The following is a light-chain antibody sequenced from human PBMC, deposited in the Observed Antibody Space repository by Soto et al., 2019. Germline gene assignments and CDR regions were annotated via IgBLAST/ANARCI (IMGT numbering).Light chain of an antibody. J-gene: IGKJ1*01. CDR1: QSVSSSY. CDR2: GAS. CDR3: QQYDSSPKT. V-gene: IGKV3-20*01. Sequence: EIVLTNSPGTLSLSLGEIATLSCRASQSVSSSYLAWYQQKPGQAPRLLIYGASSRATGIPDRFSGSGSGTDFTLTISRLEPEDFAVHYCQQYDSSPKTFGQGTKVDIK.